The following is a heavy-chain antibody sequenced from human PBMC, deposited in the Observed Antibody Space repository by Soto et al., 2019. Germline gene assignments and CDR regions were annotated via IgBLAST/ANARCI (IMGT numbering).Heavy chain of an antibody. V-gene: IGHV3-7*03. D-gene: IGHD3-3*01. Sequence: HPGGSLRLSCAAPGFTFSSYWMSWVRQAPGKGLEWVANIKQDGSEKYYVDSVKGRFTISRDNAKNSLYLQMNSLRAEDTAVYYCARGAPITTVDYYYYGMDVWGQGTTVTVSS. CDR1: GFTFSSYW. CDR3: ARGAPITTVDYYYYGMDV. CDR2: IKQDGSEK. J-gene: IGHJ6*02.